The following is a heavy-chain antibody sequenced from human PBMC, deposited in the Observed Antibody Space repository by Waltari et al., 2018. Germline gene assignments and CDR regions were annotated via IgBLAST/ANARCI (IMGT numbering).Heavy chain of an antibody. Sequence: EVQLVQSGAEVKKPGATVKISCKVSGYTFTDYYMHWVQQAPGKGLEWMGLVDPEDGETIYAEKFQGRVTITADTSTDTAYMELSSLRSEDTAVYYCATEEYDSSGYGERGWFDPWGQGTLVTVSS. D-gene: IGHD3-22*01. CDR3: ATEEYDSSGYGERGWFDP. CDR1: GYTFTDYY. CDR2: VDPEDGET. V-gene: IGHV1-69-2*01. J-gene: IGHJ5*02.